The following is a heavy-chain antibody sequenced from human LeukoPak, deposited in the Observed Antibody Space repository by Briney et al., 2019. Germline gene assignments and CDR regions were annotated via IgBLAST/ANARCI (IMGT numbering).Heavy chain of an antibody. CDR3: ARAARDGYEFDY. V-gene: IGHV1-3*01. D-gene: IGHD5-24*01. J-gene: IGHJ4*02. CDR1: QYSFSDYA. Sequence: ASVKVSCKASQYSFSDYAIHWVRQAPGQRLEWMGWIDAGNGRTKYSQSFQGRLTIIRDTSATTAYMELSGLTSEDMAVYYCARAARDGYEFDYWGQGTLVTVSS. CDR2: IDAGNGRT.